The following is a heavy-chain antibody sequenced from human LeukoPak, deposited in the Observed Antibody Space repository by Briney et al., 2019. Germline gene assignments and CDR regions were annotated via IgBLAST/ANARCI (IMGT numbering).Heavy chain of an antibody. CDR3: ARSSGSGSYTTYYYYGMDV. D-gene: IGHD3-10*01. CDR2: GSEK. Sequence: GSEKYYVGSVKGRFTISRDNAKNSPYLQMNSLRAEDTAVYYCARSSGSGSYTTYYYYGMDVWGQGTTVTVSS. V-gene: IGHV3-7*01. J-gene: IGHJ6*02.